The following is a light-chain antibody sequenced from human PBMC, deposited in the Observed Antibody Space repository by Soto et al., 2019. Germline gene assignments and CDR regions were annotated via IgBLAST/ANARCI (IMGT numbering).Light chain of an antibody. V-gene: IGKV3-20*01. CDR3: QQYGSSGT. CDR2: GAS. J-gene: IGKJ1*01. Sequence: VLTQSPGTLSLSPGERATLSCRASQSVSNNYLAWYQQKPGPAPXLLIYGASNRATGIPDRFSGSGSGTDFTLTISRLEPEDFAVYDCQQYGSSGTFGQGTKVDI. CDR1: QSVSNNY.